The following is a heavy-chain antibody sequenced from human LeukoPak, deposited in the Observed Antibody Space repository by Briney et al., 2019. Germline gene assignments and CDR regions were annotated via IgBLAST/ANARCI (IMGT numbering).Heavy chain of an antibody. J-gene: IGHJ6*02. CDR2: IYYSGST. D-gene: IGHD1-14*01. CDR3: ARHGQEPTPYYYYYGMDV. Sequence: PSETLSLTCTVSGGSISSYYWSWIRQPPGKGLERIGYIYYSGSTNYNPSLKSRVTISVDTSKNQFSLKLSSVTAADTAVYYCARHGQEPTPYYYYYGMDVWGQGTTVTVSS. CDR1: GGSISSYY. V-gene: IGHV4-59*08.